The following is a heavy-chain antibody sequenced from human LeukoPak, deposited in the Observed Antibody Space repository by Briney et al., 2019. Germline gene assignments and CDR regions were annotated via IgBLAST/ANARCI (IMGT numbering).Heavy chain of an antibody. Sequence: PSETLSLTCTVSGGSISRGDYYWSWIRQPPGKGLEWIGYIYYSGSTYYNPSLKSRVTISVDTSKNQFSLKLSSVTAADTAVYYCARDYPSGGMDVWGQGTTVTVSS. CDR3: ARDYPSGGMDV. V-gene: IGHV4-30-4*01. CDR1: GGSISRGDYY. J-gene: IGHJ6*02. CDR2: IYYSGST. D-gene: IGHD6-25*01.